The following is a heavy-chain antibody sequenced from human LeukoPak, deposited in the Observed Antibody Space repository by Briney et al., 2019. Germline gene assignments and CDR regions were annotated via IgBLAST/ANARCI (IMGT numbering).Heavy chain of an antibody. CDR2: IHLGDSDT. Sequence: GESLKISCKGSGFSVTTYGIDWVGQTPGKGLEWMGIIHLGDSDTRCSPSFQGQVTISGDKSINTAYVHWRNLKASDTAIYYCARRACSGDSCLDYWGQGTLVTVSS. CDR3: ARRACSGDSCLDY. J-gene: IGHJ4*02. D-gene: IGHD2-15*01. CDR1: GFSVTTYG. V-gene: IGHV5-51*01.